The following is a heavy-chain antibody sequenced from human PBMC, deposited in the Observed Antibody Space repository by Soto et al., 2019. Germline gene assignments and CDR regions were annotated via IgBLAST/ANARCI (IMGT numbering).Heavy chain of an antibody. CDR1: GGSISSSTYS. Sequence: PSETLSLTCAVSGGSISSSTYSWNWIRQPPGKGLEWIGYIYHSGSTSYNPSLNSRVTISVDRSKNQFSLRLNSVTAADTAVYYCARDRLGSGSYDYWGQGTLVTASS. CDR3: ARDRLGSGSYDY. D-gene: IGHD1-26*01. V-gene: IGHV4-30-2*01. CDR2: IYHSGST. J-gene: IGHJ4*02.